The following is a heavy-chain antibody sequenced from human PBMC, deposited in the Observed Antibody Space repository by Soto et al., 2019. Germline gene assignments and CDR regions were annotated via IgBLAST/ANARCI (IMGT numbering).Heavy chain of an antibody. CDR3: ARGAWFHS. V-gene: IGHV4-30-2*01. CDR1: GDSISSGGYS. Sequence: PSETPFLTCAVSGDSISSGGYSWSWIRQPPGKGLDWIGYIYHSGCTYYNPSLTSRVTISVDRSKNQYTLQLSSVTAADTAAYYCARGAWFHSWGPGTLVTVSS. CDR2: IYHSGCT. J-gene: IGHJ5*01.